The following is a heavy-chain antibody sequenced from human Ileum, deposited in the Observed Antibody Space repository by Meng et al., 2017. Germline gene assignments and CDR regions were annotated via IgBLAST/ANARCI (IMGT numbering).Heavy chain of an antibody. CDR1: GGSVSSAGYQ. V-gene: IGHV4-61*08. D-gene: IGHD7-27*01. CDR3: ARDHWGSLDY. J-gene: IGHJ4*02. CDR2: AST. Sequence: QGPPQESCPGLVRPSGALSLICTVSGGSVSSAGYQWGWIRQPPGKGLEWIGYASTNYNPSLKSRVTISLDTSKNQFSLKLSSVTAADTAVYYCARDHWGSLDYWGQGILVTVSS.